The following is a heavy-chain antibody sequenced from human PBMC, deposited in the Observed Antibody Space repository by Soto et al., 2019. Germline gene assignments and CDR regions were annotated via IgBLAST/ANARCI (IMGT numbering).Heavy chain of an antibody. CDR1: GYTFISHG. CDR3: ARVSSSIVVVPDYGMDV. V-gene: IGHV1-18*04. CDR2: ISGKNGNT. D-gene: IGHD2-15*01. J-gene: IGHJ6*02. Sequence: QVQLVQYGVEVKKPGASVKVSCKASGYTFISHGISLVRQAPGQGLEWMGWISGKNGNTNYAQKLQGRVTLTTDTSTSTAYMELRSLRSDDTAVYYCARVSSSIVVVPDYGMDVWGQGTTVTVSS.